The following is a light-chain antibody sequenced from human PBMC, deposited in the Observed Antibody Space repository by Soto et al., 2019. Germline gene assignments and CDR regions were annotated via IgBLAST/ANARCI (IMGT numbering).Light chain of an antibody. V-gene: IGKV1-33*01. Sequence: DIQMTQSPSSLSASVGDRVTITCQASQDIGIYLHWYQQKLGKAPKLLINDASNLETGVPSRFSGSGSGTDFTFTISSLQPEDIATYFCQQSDKLPVTFGPGIKLDIK. CDR2: DAS. CDR3: QQSDKLPVT. J-gene: IGKJ3*01. CDR1: QDIGIY.